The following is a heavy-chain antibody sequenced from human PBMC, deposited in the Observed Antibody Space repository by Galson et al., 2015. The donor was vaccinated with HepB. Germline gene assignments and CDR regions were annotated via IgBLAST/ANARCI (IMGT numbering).Heavy chain of an antibody. CDR3: ASYCSGGSCYLGYNWFDP. CDR2: IYNSGST. J-gene: IGHJ5*02. V-gene: IGHV4-38-2*01. CDR1: GFSIRSGYY. Sequence: TLSLTCAVSGFSIRSGYYWGWIRQPPGKGLEWIGSIYNSGSTYYNPSLKSRVTISLDTSKNQFSLRLSSVTAADTAVYYCASYCSGGSCYLGYNWFDPWCQRTLVTVSS. D-gene: IGHD2-15*01.